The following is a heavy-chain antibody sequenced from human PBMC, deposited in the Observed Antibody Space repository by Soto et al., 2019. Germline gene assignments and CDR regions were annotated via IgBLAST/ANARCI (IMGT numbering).Heavy chain of an antibody. CDR1: GYTFTTFW. Sequence: VESLKISCTGFGYTFTTFWISWGRQMPWKGLEWMGRIDPRDSYVNYSPSFQGHVTISLDKSISTAYLQWGSLKASDTAMYYCARLFCSTTTCDSWFDPWGQGTLVTVSS. D-gene: IGHD2-2*01. V-gene: IGHV5-10-1*01. CDR3: ARLFCSTTTCDSWFDP. CDR2: IDPRDSYV. J-gene: IGHJ5*02.